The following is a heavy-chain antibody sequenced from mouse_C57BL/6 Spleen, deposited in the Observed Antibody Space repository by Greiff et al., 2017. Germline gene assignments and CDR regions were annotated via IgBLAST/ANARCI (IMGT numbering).Heavy chain of an antibody. J-gene: IGHJ3*01. Sequence: QVQLQQSGAELVRPGTSVKVSCKASGYAFTNYLIEWVKQRPGQGLEWIGVINPGSGGTNYNEKFKGKATLTADKSSSTAYMQLSSLTSEDSAVYFCARRGLGPFAYWGQGTLVTVSA. CDR3: ARRGLGPFAY. D-gene: IGHD4-1*01. CDR1: GYAFTNYL. CDR2: INPGSGGT. V-gene: IGHV1-54*01.